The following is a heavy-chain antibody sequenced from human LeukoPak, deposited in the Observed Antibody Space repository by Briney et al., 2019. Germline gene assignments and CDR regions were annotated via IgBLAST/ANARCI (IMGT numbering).Heavy chain of an antibody. CDR2: ISGDGGST. CDR3: AKDFGVYYYDSSVAFDI. Sequence: GGSLRLSCAASGFTFSSYAMSWVRQAPGKGLEWVSLISGDGGSTYYADSVKGRFTISRDNSKNSLYLQMNSLRTEDTALYYCAKDFGVYYYDSSVAFDIWGQGTMVTVSS. V-gene: IGHV3-43*02. CDR1: GFTFSSYA. D-gene: IGHD3-22*01. J-gene: IGHJ3*02.